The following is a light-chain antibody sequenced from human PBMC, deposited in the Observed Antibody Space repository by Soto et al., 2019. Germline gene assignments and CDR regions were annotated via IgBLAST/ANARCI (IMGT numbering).Light chain of an antibody. CDR1: QSVSSN. V-gene: IGKV3-15*01. Sequence: EIVLTQSPGTLSLSPGERATLSCRASQSVSSNLAWYQQKPGQAPRLLIYGASTRATGIPARFSGSGSGTEFTLTISSLQSEDSAVYYCQQYNNWPHGTFGQGTKVDI. CDR3: QQYNNWPHGT. J-gene: IGKJ1*01. CDR2: GAS.